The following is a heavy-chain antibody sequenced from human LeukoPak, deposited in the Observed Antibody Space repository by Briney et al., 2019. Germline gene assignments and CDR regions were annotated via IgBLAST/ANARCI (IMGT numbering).Heavy chain of an antibody. CDR2: IIPILGIA. Sequence: ASVKASCKASGGTFSSYAISWVRQAPGQGLEWMGRIIPILGIANYAQKFQGRVTITADKSTSTAYMELSSLRSEDTAVYYCARHDSSGYQADYWGQGTLVTVSS. V-gene: IGHV1-69*04. CDR3: ARHDSSGYQADY. D-gene: IGHD3-22*01. CDR1: GGTFSSYA. J-gene: IGHJ4*02.